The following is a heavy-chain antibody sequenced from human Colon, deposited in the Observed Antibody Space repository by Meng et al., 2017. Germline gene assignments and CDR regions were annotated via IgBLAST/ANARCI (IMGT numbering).Heavy chain of an antibody. Sequence: ASVKVSCKASGYTLTNYGISWVRQAPGQGLAWMGWINTYHGNTNYAQTLQGRVTMTRDTSKNTAYMEVTSLRSDDTAVYVCARGPSYCSGSSCYLDYWGQGTLVTVSS. CDR1: GYTLTNYG. CDR2: INTYHGNT. V-gene: IGHV1-18*01. J-gene: IGHJ4*02. D-gene: IGHD2-2*01. CDR3: ARGPSYCSGSSCYLDY.